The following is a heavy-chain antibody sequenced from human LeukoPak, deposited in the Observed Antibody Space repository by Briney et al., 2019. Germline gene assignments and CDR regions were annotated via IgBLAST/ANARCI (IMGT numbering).Heavy chain of an antibody. J-gene: IGHJ4*02. Sequence: GGSPRLSCAASGFTFSSYAMHWVRQAPGKGLEYVSAISSNGGSTYYANSVKGRFTISRDNSKNTLYLQMGSLRAEDMAVYYCAGGSGSYYDYWGQGTLVTVSS. CDR2: ISSNGGST. CDR1: GFTFSSYA. CDR3: AGGSGSYYDY. D-gene: IGHD1-26*01. V-gene: IGHV3-64*01.